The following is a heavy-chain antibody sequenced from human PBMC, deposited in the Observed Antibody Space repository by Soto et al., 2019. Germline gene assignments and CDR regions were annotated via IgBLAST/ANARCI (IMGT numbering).Heavy chain of an antibody. D-gene: IGHD1-26*01. Sequence: GGSLRLSCAASGFTFSDYYMSWIRQAPGKGLEWVSYISSSSSHTNYADSVKGRFTISRDNAKNSLYLQMNSLRAEDTAVYYCARVRGSYGAFDIWGQGTMVTVSS. V-gene: IGHV3-11*06. CDR2: ISSSSSHT. CDR3: ARVRGSYGAFDI. J-gene: IGHJ3*02. CDR1: GFTFSDYY.